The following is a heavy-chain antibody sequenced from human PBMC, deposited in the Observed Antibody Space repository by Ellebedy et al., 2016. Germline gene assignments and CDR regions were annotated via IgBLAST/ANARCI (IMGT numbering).Heavy chain of an antibody. CDR1: GFTFSNAW. J-gene: IGHJ5*02. Sequence: ETLSLXXAASGFTFSNAWMSWVRQAPGKGLEWVGRIKSKTDGGTTDYAAPVKGRFTISRDDSKNTLYLQMNSLKTEDTAVYYCTTDNYYDSSGYYYRGWFDPWGQGTLVTVSS. CDR3: TTDNYYDSSGYYYRGWFDP. D-gene: IGHD3-22*01. CDR2: IKSKTDGGTT. V-gene: IGHV3-15*01.